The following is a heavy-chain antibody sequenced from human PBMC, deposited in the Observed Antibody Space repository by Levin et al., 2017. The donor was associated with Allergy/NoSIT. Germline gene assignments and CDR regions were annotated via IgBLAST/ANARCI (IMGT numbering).Heavy chain of an antibody. D-gene: IGHD3-10*01. Sequence: TLSLTCTFSGFSLTTSGMCVSWIRQPPGNALEWLARIDWDDDKYYSTSLKTRLTISRDTSKNQVVLTMTSMDPVDTATYYCARATNHYYGSGLDYWGQGAPVTVSS. CDR2: IDWDDDK. CDR1: GFSLTTSGMC. CDR3: ARATNHYYGSGLDY. J-gene: IGHJ4*02. V-gene: IGHV2-70*11.